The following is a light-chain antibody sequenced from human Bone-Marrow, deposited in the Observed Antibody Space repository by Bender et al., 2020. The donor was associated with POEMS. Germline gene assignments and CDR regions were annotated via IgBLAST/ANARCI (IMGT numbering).Light chain of an antibody. Sequence: SFALTQPTSVSVSPGQTASITCSGEKLGDTYAFWYQQKPGQSPQLVIYEDSKRPSRIPYRFSGSNSGHTATLTISGTQAMDEADYYCQAWDFSSAVFSGGTKLTVL. CDR1: KLGDTY. CDR2: EDS. V-gene: IGLV3-1*01. J-gene: IGLJ2*01. CDR3: QAWDFSSAV.